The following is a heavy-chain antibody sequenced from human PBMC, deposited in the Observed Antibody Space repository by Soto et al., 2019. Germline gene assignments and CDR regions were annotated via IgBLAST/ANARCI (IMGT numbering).Heavy chain of an antibody. CDR3: ATDTYGLDV. J-gene: IGHJ6*02. V-gene: IGHV3-30-3*01. CDR1: GFTFSNFA. Sequence: QVQLVESGGGVVQPGRSLRLSCAASGFTFSNFAMHWVRQAPGKGLEWVSGISYGGNKKYYADSVMGRFTISRDNSKNTLYLHMDSLRADDPAVYYCATDTYGLDVWGQGTTVTVSS. CDR2: ISYGGNKK.